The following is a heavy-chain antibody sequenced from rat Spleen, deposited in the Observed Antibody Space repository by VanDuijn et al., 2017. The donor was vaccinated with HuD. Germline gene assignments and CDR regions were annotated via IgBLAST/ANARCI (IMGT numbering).Heavy chain of an antibody. Sequence: EVQLVESGGGLVQPGRSLKLSCAASGFTFNNYYMAWVRQAPTKGLEWVASISTGGVKTYYRDSVKGRFTISRDDAKSTLYLQVDSLRSEDTATYYCARQVTALDCWGQGVMVTVSS. CDR2: ISTGGVKT. J-gene: IGHJ2*01. V-gene: IGHV5-25*01. D-gene: IGHD1-10*01. CDR1: GFTFNNYY. CDR3: ARQVTALDC.